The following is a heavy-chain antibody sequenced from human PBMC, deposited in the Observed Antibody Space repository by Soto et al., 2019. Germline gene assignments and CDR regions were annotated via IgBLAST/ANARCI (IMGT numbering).Heavy chain of an antibody. J-gene: IGHJ6*02. CDR3: ARDVYRYSSSSPEDV. V-gene: IGHV3-11*06. CDR2: ISSSSRTT. Sequence: GASLRLSCAASGFTFSDYYMSWIRQAPGKGLDWVAYISSSSRTTKYGDSVKGRFTISRDNAKNSLFLQMNSLRGEDTAVYYCARDVYRYSSSSPEDVWGQGTTVTVS. CDR1: GFTFSDYY. D-gene: IGHD6-6*01.